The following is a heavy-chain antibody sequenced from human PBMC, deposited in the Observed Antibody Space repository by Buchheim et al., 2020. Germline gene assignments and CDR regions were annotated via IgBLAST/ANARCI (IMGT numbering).Heavy chain of an antibody. CDR2: SRNKANSYTT. J-gene: IGHJ6*03. V-gene: IGHV3-72*01. D-gene: IGHD5-18*01. CDR3: ARDGLDLQIQKRGYSYGYHYYYMDV. Sequence: EVQLVESGGGLVQPGGSLRLSCAASGFTFSDHYMDWVRQAPGKGLEWVGRSRNKANSYTTEYAASVTGRFPISRDDSKNSLYLQMNSLKTEDTAVYYCARDGLDLQIQKRGYSYGYHYYYMDVWGKGTT. CDR1: GFTFSDHY.